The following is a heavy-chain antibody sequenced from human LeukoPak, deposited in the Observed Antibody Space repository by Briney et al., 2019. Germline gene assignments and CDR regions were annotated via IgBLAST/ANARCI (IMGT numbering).Heavy chain of an antibody. Sequence: ASVKVSCKASGYTFTSYYMHWVRQAPGRGLEWMGIIDPSGYSTTYAQKFRGRVTMTRDMSTSTVYMELSSLRSEDTAVYYCARVSSRKSSSDYWGQGTLVTVSS. CDR3: ARVSSRKSSSDY. CDR2: IDPSGYST. D-gene: IGHD6-6*01. CDR1: GYTFTSYY. V-gene: IGHV1-46*01. J-gene: IGHJ4*02.